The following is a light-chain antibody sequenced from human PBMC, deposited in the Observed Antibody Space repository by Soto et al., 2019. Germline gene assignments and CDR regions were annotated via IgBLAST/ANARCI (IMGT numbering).Light chain of an antibody. CDR1: QDISHY. Sequence: DIQMPQSPSTMSASVGDRVTITCRASQDISHYLAWFQQRPGKVPQRLTYGAYTLESGVPSRFIGSGSWTDFTVTISSLQPADFATYYGLQHNSYPPSFGGGTKVEMK. V-gene: IGKV1-17*03. CDR3: LQHNSYPPS. CDR2: GAY. J-gene: IGKJ4*01.